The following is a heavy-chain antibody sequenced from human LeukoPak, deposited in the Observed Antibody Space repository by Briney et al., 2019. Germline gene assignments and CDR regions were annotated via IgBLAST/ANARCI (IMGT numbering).Heavy chain of an antibody. CDR1: GFTFSSYS. CDR2: ISSSSSYI. CDR3: ARDLSRRYYYDSSAKAPGYYFDY. J-gene: IGHJ4*02. D-gene: IGHD3-22*01. V-gene: IGHV3-21*01. Sequence: GGSLRLSCAASGFTFSSYSMNWVRQAPGKGLEWVSSISSSSSYIYYADSVKGRFTISRDNAKNSLYLQMNSLRAEDTAVYYCARDLSRRYYYDSSAKAPGYYFDYWGQGTLVTVSS.